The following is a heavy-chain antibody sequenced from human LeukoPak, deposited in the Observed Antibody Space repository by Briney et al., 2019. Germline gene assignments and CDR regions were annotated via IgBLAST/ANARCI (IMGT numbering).Heavy chain of an antibody. D-gene: IGHD6-13*01. V-gene: IGHV4-39*02. CDR2: IYYTGNT. Sequence: KASETLSLTCTVSGGSISSDSYYWGWIRQPPGKGLEWIGTIYYTGNTYYSPSLKSRVIISADTSKNHFSLKVNSVTAADTAVYYCARLTADGRLYFVDWGPGTLVTVSS. CDR3: ARLTADGRLYFVD. CDR1: GGSISSDSYY. J-gene: IGHJ4*02.